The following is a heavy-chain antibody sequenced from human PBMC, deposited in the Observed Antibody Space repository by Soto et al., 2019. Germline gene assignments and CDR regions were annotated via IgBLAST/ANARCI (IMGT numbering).Heavy chain of an antibody. D-gene: IGHD5-12*01. CDR3: ARVHISGHGVDY. J-gene: IGHJ4*02. CDR1: GYSISSGYY. CDR2: ISHSGST. Sequence: SETLSLTCAVSGYSISSGYYWAWIRQPPGQGLEWFGSISHSGSTYYNPSLKSRVTISVHTTKNQFSLDLTSVTAADTAIYYCARVHISGHGVDYWGQGTLVTVSS. V-gene: IGHV4-38-2*01.